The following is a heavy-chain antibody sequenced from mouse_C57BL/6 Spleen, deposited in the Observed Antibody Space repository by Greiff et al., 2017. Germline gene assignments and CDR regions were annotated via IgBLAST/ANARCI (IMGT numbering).Heavy chain of an antibody. D-gene: IGHD1-1*01. V-gene: IGHV1-82*01. CDR1: GYAFSSSW. J-gene: IGHJ3*01. CDR2: IYPGDGDT. Sequence: VQLMESGPELVKPGASVKISCKASGYAFSSSWMNWVKQRPGKGLEWIGRIYPGDGDTNYNGKFKGKATLTADKSSSTAYMQLSSLTSEDSAVYFCARLITTVVEGFAYRGQGTLVTVSA. CDR3: ARLITTVVEGFAY.